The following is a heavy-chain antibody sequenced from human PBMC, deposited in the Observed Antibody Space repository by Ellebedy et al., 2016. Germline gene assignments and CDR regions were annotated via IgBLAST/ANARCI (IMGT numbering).Heavy chain of an antibody. V-gene: IGHV4-34*01. Sequence: SETLSLTCAVYSGSFSVYYWSWIRQPPGKGLEWIGSIHHDGRTYYNPSLKSRVTFSVDASKNQYSLRLRSVTAADTAVYYCATSLAYLAEGLYWGQGILVTVSS. CDR2: IHHDGRT. J-gene: IGHJ4*02. CDR3: ATSLAYLAEGLY. CDR1: SGSFSVYY. D-gene: IGHD3-3*02.